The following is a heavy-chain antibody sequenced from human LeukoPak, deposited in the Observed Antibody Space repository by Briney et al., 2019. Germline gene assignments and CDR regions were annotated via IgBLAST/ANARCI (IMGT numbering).Heavy chain of an antibody. CDR3: ARDALIAVAGRDYYYGMDV. CDR1: GGSISSYY. D-gene: IGHD6-19*01. Sequence: PSETLSLTCTVSGGSISSYYWSWIRQPPGKGLEWIGYIYYSGSTNYNPSLKSRVTISVDTSKNQFSLKLSSVTAADTAVYYCARDALIAVAGRDYYYGMDVWGQGTTVTVSS. CDR2: IYYSGST. J-gene: IGHJ6*02. V-gene: IGHV4-59*12.